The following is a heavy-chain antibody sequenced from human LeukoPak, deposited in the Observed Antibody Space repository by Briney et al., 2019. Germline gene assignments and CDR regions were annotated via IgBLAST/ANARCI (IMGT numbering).Heavy chain of an antibody. CDR3: ARHKVSGFGSGDY. CDR1: GGSFSGYY. V-gene: IGHV4-34*01. Sequence: SATLSLTCAVYGGSFSGYYWSWIRQPLGKGLEWIGEINHSGSTNYNPSLKSRVTISVDTSKNQFSLKLSSVTAADTAVYYCARHKVSGFGSGDYWGQGTLVTVSS. J-gene: IGHJ4*02. D-gene: IGHD3-10*01. CDR2: INHSGST.